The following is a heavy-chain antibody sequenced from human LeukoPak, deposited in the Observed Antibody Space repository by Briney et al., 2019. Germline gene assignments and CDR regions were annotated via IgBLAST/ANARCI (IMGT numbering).Heavy chain of an antibody. CDR1: GFTFSSYW. CDR3: ARDALYSRYDTINYYYYYGMDV. V-gene: IGHV3-7*01. D-gene: IGHD5-12*01. Sequence: GGSLRLSCAASGFTFSSYWMSWVRQAPGKGLEWVANIRQDGSEKYYVHSVKGRFTISRDNAKNSLYLQMNSLRAEDTAVYYCARDALYSRYDTINYYYYYGMDVWGQGTRVSVSS. CDR2: IRQDGSEK. J-gene: IGHJ6*02.